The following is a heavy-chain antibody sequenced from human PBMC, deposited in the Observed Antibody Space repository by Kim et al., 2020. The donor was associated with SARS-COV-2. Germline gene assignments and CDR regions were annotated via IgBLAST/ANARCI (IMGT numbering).Heavy chain of an antibody. D-gene: IGHD6-6*01. CDR3: AKGIAARGGDLDY. Sequence: DRGRFTISEDNAKNSLYRQTNGLRAEDTALYYCAKGIAARGGDLDYWGQGTLVTVSS. V-gene: IGHV3-9*01. J-gene: IGHJ4*02.